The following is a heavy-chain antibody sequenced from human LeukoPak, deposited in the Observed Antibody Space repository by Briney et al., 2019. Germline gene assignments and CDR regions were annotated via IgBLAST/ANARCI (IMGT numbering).Heavy chain of an antibody. J-gene: IGHJ6*03. CDR3: ARSGRYYYYYYMDV. CDR2: ISYDGSNK. D-gene: IGHD3-10*01. V-gene: IGHV3-30*04. Sequence: GGSLRLSCAASGFTFSSYAMHWVRQAQGKGLEWVAVISYDGSNKYYADSVKGRFTISRDNSKNTLYLQMNSPRAEDTAVYYCARSGRYYYYYYMDVWGKGTTVTVSS. CDR1: GFTFSSYA.